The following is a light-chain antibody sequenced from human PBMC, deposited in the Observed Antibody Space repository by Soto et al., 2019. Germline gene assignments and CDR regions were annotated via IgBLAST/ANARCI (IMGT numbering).Light chain of an antibody. CDR3: QHYNSYSEA. J-gene: IGKJ1*01. CDR2: KTS. V-gene: IGKV1-5*03. Sequence: DTQMTPSPSTPSSSLGNRVTITCRASQSIGSWLAWYQQKPGKAPKLLIYKTSILENGVPSRFSGSGSGTEFTLSISSLQPDDFATYYCQHYNSYSEAFGQGTKVDI. CDR1: QSIGSW.